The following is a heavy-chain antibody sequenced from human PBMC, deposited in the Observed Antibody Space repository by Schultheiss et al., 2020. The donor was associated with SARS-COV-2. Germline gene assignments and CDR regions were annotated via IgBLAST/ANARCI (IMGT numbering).Heavy chain of an antibody. CDR1: GGSFSGYY. D-gene: IGHD2-2*01. CDR2: IYYSGST. V-gene: IGHV4-59*01. J-gene: IGHJ6*03. CDR3: ARGIPAAMYYYYYYMDV. Sequence: GSLRLSCAVYGGSFSGYYWSWIRQHPGKGLEWIGYIYYSGSTNYNPSLKSRVTISVDTSKNQFSLKLSSVTAADTAVYYCARGIPAAMYYYYYYMDVWGKGTTVTVSS.